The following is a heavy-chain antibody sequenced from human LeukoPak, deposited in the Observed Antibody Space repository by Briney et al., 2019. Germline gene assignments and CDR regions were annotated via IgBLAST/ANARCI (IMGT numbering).Heavy chain of an antibody. V-gene: IGHV3-66*01. CDR2: IYSGGSI. J-gene: IGHJ6*03. CDR1: GFTVSSNY. Sequence: GGSLRLSCSASGFTVSSNYMSWVRQAPGKGLEWVSIIYSGGSIYYADSVKGRFTISRDNSKNTLYLQMNSLRAEDTAVYYCARDSGYVLRGYMDVWGKGTTVTVSS. D-gene: IGHD5-12*01. CDR3: ARDSGYVLRGYMDV.